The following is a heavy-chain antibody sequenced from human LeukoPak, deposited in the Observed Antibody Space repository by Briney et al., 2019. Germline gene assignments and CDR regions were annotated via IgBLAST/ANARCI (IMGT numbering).Heavy chain of an antibody. V-gene: IGHV4-34*01. CDR3: ATRTRSGGTWFDP. D-gene: IGHD3-10*01. CDR2: INHSGST. Sequence: SETLSLTCAVYGGSFSGYYWSWIRQPPGKGLEWIGEINHSGSTTYNPSPKSRVTISLATSKNQFSLKLSSVTAADTAVYYCATRTRSGGTWFDPWGQGTLVTVSS. J-gene: IGHJ5*02. CDR1: GGSFSGYY.